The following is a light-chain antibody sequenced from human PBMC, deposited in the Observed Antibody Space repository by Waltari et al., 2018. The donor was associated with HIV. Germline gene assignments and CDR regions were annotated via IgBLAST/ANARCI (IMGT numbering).Light chain of an antibody. V-gene: IGLV2-8*01. CDR2: EVS. Sequence: QSALNQPPPPSGAPGQSVTIPLPGNSSYIWCFSLFPWYQQHPGKAPKLMIYEVSKRPSGVPDRFSGSKSANTASLTVSGLQAEDEADYYCSAYGGSTNLLFGGGTKLTVL. J-gene: IGLJ2*01. CDR1: SSYIWCFSL. CDR3: SAYGGSTNLL.